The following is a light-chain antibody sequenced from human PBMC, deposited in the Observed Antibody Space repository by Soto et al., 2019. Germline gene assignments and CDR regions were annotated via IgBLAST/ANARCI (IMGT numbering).Light chain of an antibody. Sequence: EIVLTQSPATLSLSPGERATLSCRASQSVSSYLAWYQQKPGQGPRLLIYDASYRATGIPARFSGSGSGTDFTLTISSLEPEDFAVYYCQQRSKWPQTFGQGTKVDIK. V-gene: IGKV3-11*01. CDR3: QQRSKWPQT. J-gene: IGKJ1*01. CDR1: QSVSSY. CDR2: DAS.